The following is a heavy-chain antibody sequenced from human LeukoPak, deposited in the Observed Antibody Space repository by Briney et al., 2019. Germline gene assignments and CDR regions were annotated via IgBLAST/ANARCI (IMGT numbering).Heavy chain of an antibody. CDR1: GYSISSGYY. V-gene: IGHV4-38-2*02. CDR2: IYYSGST. D-gene: IGHD3-22*01. Sequence: SETLSLTCTVSGYSISSGYYWGWIRQPPGKGLEWIGSIYYSGSTYYNPSLKSRVTISVDTSKNQFSLKLSSVTAADTAVYYCARHVHYDSSGYLIGYFDYWGQGTLVTVSS. CDR3: ARHVHYDSSGYLIGYFDY. J-gene: IGHJ4*02.